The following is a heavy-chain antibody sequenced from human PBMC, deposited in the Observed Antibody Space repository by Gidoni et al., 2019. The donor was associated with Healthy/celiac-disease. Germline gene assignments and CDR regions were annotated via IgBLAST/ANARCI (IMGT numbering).Heavy chain of an antibody. CDR1: GFTFSDYY. CDR3: ARDPTYSSSWYGRRSGGIDY. CDR2: ISSSGSTI. Sequence: QVQLVESGGGLVKPGGSLRLSCAASGFTFSDYYMSWIRQAPGKGLEWVSYISSSGSTIYYADSVKGRFTISRDNAKNSLYLQMNSLRAEDTAVYYCARDPTYSSSWYGRRSGGIDYWGQGTLVTVSS. J-gene: IGHJ4*02. D-gene: IGHD6-13*01. V-gene: IGHV3-11*01.